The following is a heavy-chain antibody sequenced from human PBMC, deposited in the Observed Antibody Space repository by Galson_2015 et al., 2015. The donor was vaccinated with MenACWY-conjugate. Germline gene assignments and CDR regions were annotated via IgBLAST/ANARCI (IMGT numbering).Heavy chain of an antibody. Sequence: SVKVSCKGSGYTLTELSMHWVRQAPGKGLEWMGGFDPEDGETIYAQKFQGRVTMTEDTSTDTAYMELSSLRSEDTAVYYCATGGLRLTSYYYGMDVWGHGTPVTVSS. CDR3: ATGGLRLTSYYYGMDV. CDR2: FDPEDGET. D-gene: IGHD5-12*01. J-gene: IGHJ6*02. CDR1: GYTLTELS. V-gene: IGHV1-24*01.